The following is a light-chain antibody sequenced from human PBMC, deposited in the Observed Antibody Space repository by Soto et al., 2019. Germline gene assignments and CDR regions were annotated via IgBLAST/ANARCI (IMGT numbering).Light chain of an antibody. V-gene: IGKV1-39*01. CDR3: QQSYRA. CDR2: AAS. J-gene: IGKJ1*01. CDR1: QSISSS. Sequence: DIQMTQSPSSLSASVGDSVTITCRASQSISSSLNWYQQKPGKAPKLLIYAASSLQSGVPSRFSGSGSGTYFTLTISSLQPEDFATYYCQQSYRAFGQGTKVEI.